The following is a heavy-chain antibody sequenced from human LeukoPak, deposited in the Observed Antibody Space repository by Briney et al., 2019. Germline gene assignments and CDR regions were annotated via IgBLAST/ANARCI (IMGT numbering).Heavy chain of an antibody. J-gene: IGHJ6*02. D-gene: IGHD3-10*01. V-gene: IGHV3-21*01. Sequence: GGSLRLSCAASGFTFGSYSMNWVRQAPGKGLEWVSSISSSSSYIYYADSVKGRFTISRDNAKNSLYLQMNSLRAEDTAVYYCARDYYGSGNANYYGMDVWGQGTTVTVSS. CDR3: ARDYYGSGNANYYGMDV. CDR2: ISSSSSYI. CDR1: GFTFGSYS.